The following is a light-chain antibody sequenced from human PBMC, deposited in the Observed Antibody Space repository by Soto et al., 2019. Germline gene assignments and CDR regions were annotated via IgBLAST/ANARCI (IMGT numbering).Light chain of an antibody. J-gene: IGKJ2*01. CDR2: GAS. V-gene: IGKV4-1*01. Sequence: DIVMTQSPDYLAVSLGERATINCQSSQRVFYSSDNRNNLTWYQQKPGQPPKLLIYGASIRESGVPDRFSGSGSGTDFTLTISSLQAEDVAVYYCQQYYTTPYTFGQGTKLQIK. CDR3: QQYYTTPYT. CDR1: QRVFYSSDNRNN.